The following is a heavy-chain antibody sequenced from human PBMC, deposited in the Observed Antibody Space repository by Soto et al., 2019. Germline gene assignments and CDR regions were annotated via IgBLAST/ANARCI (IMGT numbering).Heavy chain of an antibody. CDR3: AKDRDRSPLYYDILTGYYNYYYYGMDV. CDR1: GFTFSSYG. V-gene: IGHV3-30*18. D-gene: IGHD3-9*01. Sequence: GGSLRLSCAASGFTFSSYGMHWVRQAPGKGLEWVAVISYDGSNKYYADSVKGRFTISRDNSKNTLYLQMNSLRAEDTAVYYCAKDRDRSPLYYDILTGYYNYYYYGMDVWGQGTTVTVSS. CDR2: ISYDGSNK. J-gene: IGHJ6*02.